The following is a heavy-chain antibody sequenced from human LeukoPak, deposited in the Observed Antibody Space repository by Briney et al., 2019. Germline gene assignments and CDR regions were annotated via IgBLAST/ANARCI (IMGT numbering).Heavy chain of an antibody. Sequence: GGSLRLSCAASGFTFSSYNMNWVRQAPGKGLEWVSYISSSSSTIYYADSVKGRFTISRDNAKNSLYLQMNSLRVEDTAVYYCARVTARYYFDYWGQGTLVTVSS. CDR1: GFTFSSYN. CDR3: ARVTARYYFDY. J-gene: IGHJ4*02. D-gene: IGHD5-18*01. V-gene: IGHV3-48*04. CDR2: ISSSSSTI.